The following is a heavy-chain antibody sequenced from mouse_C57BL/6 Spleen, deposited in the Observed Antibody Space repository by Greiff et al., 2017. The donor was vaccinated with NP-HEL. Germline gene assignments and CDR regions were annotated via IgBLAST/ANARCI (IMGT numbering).Heavy chain of an antibody. J-gene: IGHJ3*01. CDR3: ARRGELLWYPFAY. CDR1: GYSFTSYY. V-gene: IGHV1-66*01. Sequence: VQLQQSGPELVKPGASVKISCKASGYSFTSYYIHWVKQRPGQGLEWIGWIYPGSGNTKYNEKFKGKATLTADTSSSTAYMQLSSLTSEDSAVYYCARRGELLWYPFAYWGQGTLVTVSA. CDR2: IYPGSGNT. D-gene: IGHD2-1*01.